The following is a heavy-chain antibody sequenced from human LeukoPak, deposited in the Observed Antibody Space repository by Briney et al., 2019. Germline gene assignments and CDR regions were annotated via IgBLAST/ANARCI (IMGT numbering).Heavy chain of an antibody. J-gene: IGHJ4*02. CDR2: ISGSGGIT. D-gene: IGHD1-26*01. CDR1: GFTFSSYS. CDR3: VRRSAESGSYYIDY. V-gene: IGHV3-64*01. Sequence: GGSLRLSCAASGFTFSSYSMHWVRQSPGKGLEYVSAISGSGGITYYANSVKGRFTTSRDNSENTLYLQMGSLRAEDMAVYYCVRRSAESGSYYIDYWGQGTLVTVSS.